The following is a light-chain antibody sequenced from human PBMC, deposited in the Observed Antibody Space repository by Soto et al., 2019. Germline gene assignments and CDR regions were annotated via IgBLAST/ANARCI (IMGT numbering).Light chain of an antibody. CDR3: QQYGTSPWT. J-gene: IGKJ1*01. CDR2: IAS. CDR1: QSVNSDY. Sequence: EIVLTQSPGTLSLFPGERATLSCRATQSVNSDYLAWYQQKPGQAPRLLIYIASRRATGIPDRFSGSGSGTDFTLTINRLELEDFAVYYCQQYGTSPWTFGQRTKVAIK. V-gene: IGKV3-20*01.